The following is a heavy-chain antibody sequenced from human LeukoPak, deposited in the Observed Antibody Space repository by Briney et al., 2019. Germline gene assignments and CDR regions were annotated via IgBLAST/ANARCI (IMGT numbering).Heavy chain of an antibody. CDR3: ARGLRYNYDSSAYFLDY. CDR1: GFTFSSYA. J-gene: IGHJ4*02. Sequence: GGSLRLSCAASGFTFSSYAMSWVRQAPGKGLEWVSAISGSGGSTYYADSVKGRFTISRDNSKNTLYLQMNSLRAEDTAIYYCARGLRYNYDSSAYFLDYWGQGTLVTVSS. D-gene: IGHD3-22*01. V-gene: IGHV3-23*01. CDR2: ISGSGGST.